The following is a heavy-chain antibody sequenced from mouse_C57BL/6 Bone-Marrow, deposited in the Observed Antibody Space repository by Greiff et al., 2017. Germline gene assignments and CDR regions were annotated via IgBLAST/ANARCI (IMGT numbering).Heavy chain of an antibody. V-gene: IGHV1-59*01. J-gene: IGHJ1*03. CDR3: ARVFTAGYFDV. CDR2: IDPSDSYT. Sequence: QVQLQQPGAELVRPGTSVKLSCKASGYTFTSYWMHWVKQRPGQGLEWIGVIDPSDSYTNYNQKFKGKSTLTVDNSSSTAYMQLSSLTSEDSAVYYCARVFTAGYFDVWGTGTTVTVSS. CDR1: GYTFTSYW. D-gene: IGHD1-1*01.